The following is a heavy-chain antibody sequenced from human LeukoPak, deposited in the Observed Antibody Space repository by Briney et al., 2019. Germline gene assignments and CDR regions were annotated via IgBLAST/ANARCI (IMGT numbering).Heavy chain of an antibody. CDR3: ARSFLGDWYFDL. Sequence: SETLSLTCTVSGGSISSYYWSWIRRPPGKGLEWIGYIYYSGSTNYNPSLKNRVTISVDTSKDQFSLRLTSVTAADTAMYYCARSFLGDWYFDLWGRGTLVTVSS. CDR2: IYYSGST. V-gene: IGHV4-59*01. D-gene: IGHD1-26*01. J-gene: IGHJ2*01. CDR1: GGSISSYY.